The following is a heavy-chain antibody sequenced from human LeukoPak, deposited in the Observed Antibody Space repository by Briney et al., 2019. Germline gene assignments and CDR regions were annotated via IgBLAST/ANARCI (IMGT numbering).Heavy chain of an antibody. J-gene: IGHJ4*02. D-gene: IGHD3-22*01. CDR3: ARGQTYYYDSSGSYDY. CDR2: ISYDGSNK. V-gene: IGHV3-30*01. Sequence: GGSLRLSCAASGFTFSSYAMHWVRQAPGKGLEWVAVISYDGSNKYYADSVKGRFTIYRDNSKNTLYLQMNSLRAEDTAVYYCARGQTYYYDSSGSYDYWGQGTLVTVSS. CDR1: GFTFSSYA.